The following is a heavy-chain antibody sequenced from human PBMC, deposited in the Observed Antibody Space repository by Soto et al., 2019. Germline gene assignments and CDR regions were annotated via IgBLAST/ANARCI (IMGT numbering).Heavy chain of an antibody. CDR3: ARPLWRDDYNWGYFDL. D-gene: IGHD4-4*01. V-gene: IGHV3-30-3*01. J-gene: IGHJ2*01. CDR2: ISYDGSNK. CDR1: GITFSTSA. Sequence: GGSLRLSCVGSGITFSTSAMNWVRQAPGKGLEWVAVISYDGSNKYYADSVKGRFTISRDNSKNTLYLQMNSLRLEDTAVYYCARPLWRDDYNWGYFDLWGRGTLVTVSS.